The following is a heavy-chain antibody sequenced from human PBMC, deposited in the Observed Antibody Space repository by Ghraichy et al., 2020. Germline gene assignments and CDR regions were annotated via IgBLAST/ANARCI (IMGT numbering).Heavy chain of an antibody. V-gene: IGHV4-59*08. CDR1: SGSISGYY. CDR3: SRHRARNNDYFDP. J-gene: IGHJ5*02. CDR2: IYYNGHT. D-gene: IGHD1-1*01. Sequence: SETLSLTCTVSSGSISGYYWSWIRQPPGKGLEWIGHIYYNGHTDYSPSLKGRVSMLADMSRNQTSVSLRSVTAADAAVYYCSRHRARNNDYFDPWGQGTLVTVSS.